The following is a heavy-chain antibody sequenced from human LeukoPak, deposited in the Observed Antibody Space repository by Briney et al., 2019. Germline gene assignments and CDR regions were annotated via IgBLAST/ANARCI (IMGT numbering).Heavy chain of an antibody. D-gene: IGHD2-2*01. Sequence: GRSLRLSCTASGFTFGDYAMSWFRQAPGKGLEWVGRIKSKTDGGTTDYAAPVKGRFTISRDDSKNTLYLQMNSLKTEDTAVYYCTTGVVVVPAAMVVDYYYYMDVWGKGTTVTVSS. CDR3: TTGVVVVPAAMVVDYYYYMDV. CDR1: GFTFGDYA. J-gene: IGHJ6*03. V-gene: IGHV3-15*01. CDR2: IKSKTDGGTT.